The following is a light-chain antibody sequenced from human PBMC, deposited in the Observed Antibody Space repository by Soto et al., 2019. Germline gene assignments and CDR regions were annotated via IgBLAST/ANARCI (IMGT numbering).Light chain of an antibody. J-gene: IGLJ1*01. V-gene: IGLV1-40*01. CDR1: SSNIGACYD. CDR2: GNS. CDR3: QSYDSSLSGSV. Sequence: QSVLTQAPSVSGAPGQRVTISCTGSSSNIGACYDVHWYQQLPGTAPKLLIYGNSNRPSGVPDRFSGSKSGTSASLAITGLQAEDEADYYCQSYDSSLSGSVLGTGTKLTVL.